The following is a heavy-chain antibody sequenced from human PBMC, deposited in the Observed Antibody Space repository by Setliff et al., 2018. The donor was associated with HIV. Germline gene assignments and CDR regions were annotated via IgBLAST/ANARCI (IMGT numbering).Heavy chain of an antibody. CDR1: GASISSQY. Sequence: SETLSLTCIVSGASISSQYWSWIRQPAGKGLEWIGHVYLSGGTNSNPSLKSRVTMSFDTSKNQFSLKVTSVTAADTAVYYCTRDLWGDDYYYNKMDVWGKGTTVTV. V-gene: IGHV4-4*07. CDR2: VYLSGGT. CDR3: TRDLWGDDYYYNKMDV. J-gene: IGHJ6*03. D-gene: IGHD2-21*02.